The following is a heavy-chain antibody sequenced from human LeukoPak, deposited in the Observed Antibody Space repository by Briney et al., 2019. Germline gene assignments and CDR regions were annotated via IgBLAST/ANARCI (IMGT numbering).Heavy chain of an antibody. J-gene: IGHJ3*02. Sequence: PSETLSLTCAVYGGSFSGYYWSWIRQPPGKGLEWIGEINHSGSTNYNPSLKSRVTISVDTSKNQFSLKLSSVTAADTAVYYCARPLVVVAATGAFDIWGQGTMVTVSP. CDR3: ARPLVVVAATGAFDI. CDR1: GGSFSGYY. D-gene: IGHD2-15*01. CDR2: INHSGST. V-gene: IGHV4-34*01.